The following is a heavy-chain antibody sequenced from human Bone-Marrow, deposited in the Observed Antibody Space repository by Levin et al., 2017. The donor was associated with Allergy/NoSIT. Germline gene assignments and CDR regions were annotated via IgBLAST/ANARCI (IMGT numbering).Heavy chain of an antibody. CDR1: GGSISSSSYY. CDR3: AREYGLRAGLDY. D-gene: IGHD6-19*01. Sequence: PSETLSLTCTVSGGSISSSSYYWGWIRQPPGKGLEWIGSIYYSGSTYYNPSLKSRVTISVDTSKNQFSLKLSSVTAADTAVYYCAREYGLRAGLDYWGQGTLVTVSS. V-gene: IGHV4-39*07. J-gene: IGHJ4*02. CDR2: IYYSGST.